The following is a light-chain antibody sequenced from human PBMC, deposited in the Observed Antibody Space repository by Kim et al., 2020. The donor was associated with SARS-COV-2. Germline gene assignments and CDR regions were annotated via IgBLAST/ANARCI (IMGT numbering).Light chain of an antibody. CDR3: QSYDSSLSGSV. J-gene: IGLJ2*01. Sequence: QSVLTQPPSVSGAPGQRVTISCTGSSSNIGAGYDAHWYQQIPGTAPKLLIYGNSNRPSGVPDRFSGSKSGTSASLAITGLQAEDEADYYCQSYDSSLSGSVFGGGTQLTVL. V-gene: IGLV1-40*01. CDR2: GNS. CDR1: SSNIGAGYD.